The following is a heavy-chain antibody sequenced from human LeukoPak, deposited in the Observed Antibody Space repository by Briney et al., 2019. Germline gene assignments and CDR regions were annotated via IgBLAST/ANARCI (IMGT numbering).Heavy chain of an antibody. CDR3: ARDHPVTSFDY. CDR2: IYSSGST. V-gene: IGHV4-4*07. J-gene: IGHJ4*02. CDR1: GDSISSYY. Sequence: SETLSLTCTVSGDSISSYYWSWIRQPAGKGLEWIGRIYSSGSTRYNPSLKSRVTMSVDTSKNQFSLKLSSVTAADTAVYYCARDHPVTSFDYWGQGTLVTVSS. D-gene: IGHD3-16*01.